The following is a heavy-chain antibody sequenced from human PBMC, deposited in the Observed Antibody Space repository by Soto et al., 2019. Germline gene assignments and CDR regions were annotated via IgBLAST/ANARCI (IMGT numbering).Heavy chain of an antibody. Sequence: EMQLLESGGGLVQPGGSLRLSCAASGFTFSNFAMSWVRQAPGKGLEWVSLISGSGASTSYADSVKGRFTVSRDNSKNSLYLQMNNLGADDTAVYYCAIDRSYSSDWAVTPFDYWGQGTLVTVSS. D-gene: IGHD6-19*01. V-gene: IGHV3-23*01. J-gene: IGHJ4*02. CDR2: ISGSGAST. CDR3: AIDRSYSSDWAVTPFDY. CDR1: GFTFSNFA.